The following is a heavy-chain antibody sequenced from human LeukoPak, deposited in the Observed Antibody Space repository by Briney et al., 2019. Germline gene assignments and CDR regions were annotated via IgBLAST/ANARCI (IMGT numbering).Heavy chain of an antibody. CDR2: IYYTGTT. CDR1: GGSLSGHY. CDR3: ARFSWGCSSASCYLTN. V-gene: IGHV4-59*11. Sequence: SETLSLTCTVGGGSLSGHYWGWIRQPPGKGLELVGHIYYTGTTFYNPSLNSRVTITLDTSRNQFSLRLTSVIAADTAVYYCARFSWGCSSASCYLTNWGQGALVTVSS. J-gene: IGHJ4*02. D-gene: IGHD2-2*01.